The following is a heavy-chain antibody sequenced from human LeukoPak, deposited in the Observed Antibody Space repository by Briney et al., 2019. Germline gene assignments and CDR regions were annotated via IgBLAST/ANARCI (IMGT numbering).Heavy chain of an antibody. V-gene: IGHV3-23*01. J-gene: IGHJ4*02. CDR1: GFTFSSYA. D-gene: IGHD3-22*01. Sequence: GGSLRLSCAASGFTFSSYAMSCVRQAAGKGLEWVSAISGSGGSTYYADSVKGLFTISRDNSKNTLYLQMNSLRAEDTAVYYCAKASAMIVVVSKHFDYWGQGTLVTVSS. CDR3: AKASAMIVVVSKHFDY. CDR2: ISGSGGST.